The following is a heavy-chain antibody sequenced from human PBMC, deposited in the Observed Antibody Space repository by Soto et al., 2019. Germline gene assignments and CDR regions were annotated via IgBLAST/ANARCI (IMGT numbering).Heavy chain of an antibody. CDR3: ARAPHMGVSPTERALDL. Sequence: QMHLQESGSRLVKVSQALSLTCSVSGASISSGSFSWNWIRQPPGKGLEWVGYILHSGSTTYNPSPQGRLTISIDPSTSPFSLKLTSGTAADTAMYFWARAPHMGVSPTERALDLWGQGTVVTVSS. CDR1: GASISSGSFS. J-gene: IGHJ3*01. V-gene: IGHV4-30-2*01. CDR2: ILHSGST.